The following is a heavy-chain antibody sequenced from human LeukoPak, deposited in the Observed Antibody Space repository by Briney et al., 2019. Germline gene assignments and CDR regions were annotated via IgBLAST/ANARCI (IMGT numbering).Heavy chain of an antibody. Sequence: GGSLRLSCAASGFTFSSCAMSWVRQAPGKGLEWVSAISGSGGSTYYADSVKGQFTISRDNSKNTLYLQMNSLRAEDTAVYYCAKEVFRSSSWYNWFDPWGQGTLVTVSS. CDR2: ISGSGGST. CDR1: GFTFSSCA. D-gene: IGHD6-13*01. CDR3: AKEVFRSSSWYNWFDP. J-gene: IGHJ5*02. V-gene: IGHV3-23*01.